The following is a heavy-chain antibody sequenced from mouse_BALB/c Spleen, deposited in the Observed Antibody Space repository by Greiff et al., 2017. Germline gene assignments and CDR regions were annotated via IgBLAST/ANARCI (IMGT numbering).Heavy chain of an antibody. Sequence: VHLVESGPGLVQPSQSLSITCTVSGFSLTSYGVHWVRQSPGKGLEWLGVIWSGGSTDYNAAFISRLSISKDNSKSQVFFKMNSLQADDTAIYYCARSTVVATDAMDYWGQGTSVTVSS. CDR2: IWSGGST. D-gene: IGHD1-1*01. CDR1: GFSLTSYG. CDR3: ARSTVVATDAMDY. J-gene: IGHJ4*01. V-gene: IGHV2-4-1*01.